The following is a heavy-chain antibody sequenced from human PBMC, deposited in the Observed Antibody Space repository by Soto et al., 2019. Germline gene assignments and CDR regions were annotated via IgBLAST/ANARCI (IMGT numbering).Heavy chain of an antibody. D-gene: IGHD3-9*01. J-gene: IGHJ2*01. CDR2: ISSSSSTI. CDR3: ARVGDILTGYYWYFDL. CDR1: GFTFSSYS. V-gene: IGHV3-48*01. Sequence: GGSLRLSCAASGFTFSSYSMNWVRQAPGKGLEWVSYISSSSSTIYYADSVKGRFIISRDNAKNSLYLQMNSLRAEDTAVYYCARVGDILTGYYWYFDLWGRGTLVTVSS.